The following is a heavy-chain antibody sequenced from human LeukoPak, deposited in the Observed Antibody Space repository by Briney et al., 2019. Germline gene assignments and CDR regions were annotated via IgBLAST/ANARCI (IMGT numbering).Heavy chain of an antibody. D-gene: IGHD3-3*01. J-gene: IGHJ1*01. Sequence: GGSLRLSCAASGFTFSSYSMNWVRQAPGKGLEWVSSISSSSSYIYYADSVKGRFTISRDNAKNSLYLQMNSLRADDTAVYYCAHLEGMVIQNWGQGTLVTVS. V-gene: IGHV3-21*01. CDR1: GFTFSSYS. CDR3: AHLEGMVIQN. CDR2: ISSSSSYI.